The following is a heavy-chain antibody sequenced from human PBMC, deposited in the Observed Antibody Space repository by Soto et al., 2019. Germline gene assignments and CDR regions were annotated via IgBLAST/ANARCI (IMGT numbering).Heavy chain of an antibody. CDR3: ALIVLAPDYYYYGMDF. V-gene: IGHV1-3*01. D-gene: IGHD3-22*01. CDR1: GYTFTSYA. CDR2: INAGNGNT. Sequence: GASVKVSCKASGYTFTSYAIHWVRQAPGQRLEWMGWINAGNGNTQYSQKFQGRVTMTTDTSTSTAYMELRSLRSDDTAVYYCALIVLAPDYYYYGMDFWGQGTTVTVSS. J-gene: IGHJ6*02.